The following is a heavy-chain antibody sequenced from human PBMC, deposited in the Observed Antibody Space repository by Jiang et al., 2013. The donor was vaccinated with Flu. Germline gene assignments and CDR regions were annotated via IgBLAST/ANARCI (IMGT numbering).Heavy chain of an antibody. CDR3: AGGVGAFDY. D-gene: IGHD3-16*01. J-gene: IGHJ4*02. V-gene: IGHV4-30-2*01. CDR2: FYHSGST. CDR1: GGSISSGDYS. Sequence: QLLESGSGLVKPSQTLSLTCAVSGGSISSGDYSWSWIRQPPGKGLEWIGYFYHSGSTYYNPSLKSRVTISVDRSKNQFSLKLSSVTAADTAVYYCAGGVGAFDYWGQGTLVTVSS.